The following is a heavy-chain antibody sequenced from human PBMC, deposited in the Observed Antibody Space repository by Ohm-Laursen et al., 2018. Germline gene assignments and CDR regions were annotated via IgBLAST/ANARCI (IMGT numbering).Heavy chain of an antibody. J-gene: IGHJ5*02. CDR2: INPNSGGT. CDR3: ARARITMVRGVSNWFDP. D-gene: IGHD3-10*01. CDR1: GYTFTGYY. V-gene: IGHV1-2*02. Sequence: GASVNASCKASGYTFTGYYMHWVRQAPGQGLEWMGWINPNSGGTNYAQKFQGRVTMTRDTSISAAYMVLSRLRSDDTAVYYCARARITMVRGVSNWFDPWGQGTLVTVSS.